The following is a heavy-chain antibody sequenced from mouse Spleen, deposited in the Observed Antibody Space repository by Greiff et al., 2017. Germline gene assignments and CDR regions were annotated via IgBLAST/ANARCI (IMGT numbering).Heavy chain of an antibody. Sequence: EVQGVESGGDLVKPGGSLKLSCAASGFTFNSYGMSWVRQTPDKRLEWVATISSGGSYTYYPDSVKGRFTISRDNAKNTLYLQMSSLKSEDTAMYYCARPGVYDFFDYWGQGTTLTVSS. D-gene: IGHD2-4*01. CDR2: ISSGGSYT. CDR3: ARPGVYDFFDY. V-gene: IGHV5-6*01. J-gene: IGHJ2*01. CDR1: GFTFNSYG.